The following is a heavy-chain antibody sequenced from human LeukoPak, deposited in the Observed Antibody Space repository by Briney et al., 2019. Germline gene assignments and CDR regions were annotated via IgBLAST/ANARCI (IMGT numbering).Heavy chain of an antibody. J-gene: IGHJ1*01. CDR2: IYYSGST. V-gene: IGHV4-59*08. Sequence: SGTLSLTCTVSGGSISSYYWSWIRQPPGKGLEWIGYIYYSGSTNYNPSLKSRVTISVDTSKNQFSLKLSSVTAADTAVYYCARHEGSYSSSWTEYFQHWGQGTLVTVSS. D-gene: IGHD6-13*01. CDR1: GGSISSYY. CDR3: ARHEGSYSSSWTEYFQH.